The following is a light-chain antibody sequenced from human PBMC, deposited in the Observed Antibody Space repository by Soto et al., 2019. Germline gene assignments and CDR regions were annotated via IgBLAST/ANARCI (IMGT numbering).Light chain of an antibody. CDR1: SSDSGGYNY. CDR2: DVS. J-gene: IGLJ1*01. CDR3: GSYTSSSTLEV. Sequence: QSALTQPASVSGSPGQSITISCTETSSDSGGYNYVSWYQQHPGQAPKLMIYDVSNRPSGVSNRFSGSKSGNTASLTISGLQAEDEADYYCGSYTSSSTLEVFGTGTKLTVL. V-gene: IGLV2-14*03.